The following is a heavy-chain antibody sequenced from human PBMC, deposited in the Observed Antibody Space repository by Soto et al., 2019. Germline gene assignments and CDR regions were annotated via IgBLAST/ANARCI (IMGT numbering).Heavy chain of an antibody. Sequence: ASVKVSCKASGYTFTSYDINWVRQATGQGLEWMGWMNPNSGNTGYAQKFQGRVTMTRNTSISTAYMELSSLRSEDTAVYYCATSGTVYYGMDVWGQGTTVTVFS. CDR3: ATSGTVYYGMDV. CDR1: GYTFTSYD. D-gene: IGHD2-15*01. CDR2: MNPNSGNT. V-gene: IGHV1-8*01. J-gene: IGHJ6*02.